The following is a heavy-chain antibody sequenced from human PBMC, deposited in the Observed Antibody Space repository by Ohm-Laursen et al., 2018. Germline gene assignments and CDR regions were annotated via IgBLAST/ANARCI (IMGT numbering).Heavy chain of an antibody. J-gene: IGHJ5*02. CDR2: IYHSGST. V-gene: IGHV4-38-2*01. Sequence: SETLSLTCAVSGYSISSGYFWGWIRQPPGKGLEWIGTIYHSGSTYYNPSLKSRVTISVHTSKNQFPPKLSSVTAADTALYYCARGLWWFDPWGQGTLVTVSS. CDR3: ARGLWWFDP. CDR1: GYSISSGYF.